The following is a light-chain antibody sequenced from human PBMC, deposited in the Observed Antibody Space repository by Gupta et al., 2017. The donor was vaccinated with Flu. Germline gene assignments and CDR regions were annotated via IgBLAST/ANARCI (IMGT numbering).Light chain of an antibody. V-gene: IGKV3-20*01. CDR3: QHQDSSPVT. Sequence: EIVLTQSPGTLSLSPGERATLSCRASQSINIRYLAWYQQKPGQAPRLLINGASTRATGIPDRISGSGSGTEFTLTISRLEPEDFAVYYCQHQDSSPVTFGQGTKLDIK. CDR2: GAS. J-gene: IGKJ2*01. CDR1: QSINIRY.